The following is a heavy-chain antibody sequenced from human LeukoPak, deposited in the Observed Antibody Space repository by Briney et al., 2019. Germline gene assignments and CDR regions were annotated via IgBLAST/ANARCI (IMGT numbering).Heavy chain of an antibody. D-gene: IGHD5-24*01. Sequence: GGSLRLSCAASGFTFSSYGMHWVRQAPGKGLEWVAFIQSDGSDQYYADSVKGRLSISRDNSKNTLYLQMNSLRTEDTAVYYCAKRDGYNSGPFDYWGQGTLVTVSS. CDR2: IQSDGSDQ. V-gene: IGHV3-30*02. CDR3: AKRDGYNSGPFDY. J-gene: IGHJ4*02. CDR1: GFTFSSYG.